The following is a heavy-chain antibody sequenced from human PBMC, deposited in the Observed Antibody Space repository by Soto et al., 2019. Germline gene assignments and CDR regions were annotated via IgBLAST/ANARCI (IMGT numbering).Heavy chain of an antibody. D-gene: IGHD3-9*01. Sequence: GASVKVSCKASGYTFTSYGISCVRQAPGQGLEWMGWISAYNGNTNYAQKLQGRVTMTTDTSTSTAYMELRSLRSDDTAVYYCARDGVYDDILTGYYPPFFDYWGQGTLVTVSS. J-gene: IGHJ4*02. CDR1: GYTFTSYG. CDR3: ARDGVYDDILTGYYPPFFDY. V-gene: IGHV1-18*01. CDR2: ISAYNGNT.